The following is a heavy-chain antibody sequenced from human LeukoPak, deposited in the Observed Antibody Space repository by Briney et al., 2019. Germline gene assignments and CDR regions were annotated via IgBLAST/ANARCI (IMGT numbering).Heavy chain of an antibody. Sequence: ASVKVSCKASGYTFTSYYMLWVRQAPGQGLEWMGIINPSGGSTSYAQKFQGRVTMTRDMSTSTVYMELSSLRSEDTAVYYCARARFSSRWYGISDWFDPWGQGTLVTVSS. CDR3: ARARFSSRWYGISDWFDP. V-gene: IGHV1-46*01. CDR2: INPSGGST. D-gene: IGHD6-13*01. J-gene: IGHJ5*02. CDR1: GYTFTSYY.